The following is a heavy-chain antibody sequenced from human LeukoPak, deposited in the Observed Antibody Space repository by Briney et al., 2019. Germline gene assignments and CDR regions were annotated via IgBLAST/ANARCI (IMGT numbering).Heavy chain of an antibody. D-gene: IGHD2-8*01. J-gene: IGHJ6*03. Sequence: GGSLRLSCAASGFTFSSYAMHWVRQAPGKGLEGVSFIRYDGSNKFYADSVKGRFTISRDTSKNTLYLQMNSMRTEDSAMYYCAKAGYCATDGCPDYYYMDVWGRGTTVTVSS. CDR2: IRYDGSNK. V-gene: IGHV3-30*02. CDR3: AKAGYCATDGCPDYYYMDV. CDR1: GFTFSSYA.